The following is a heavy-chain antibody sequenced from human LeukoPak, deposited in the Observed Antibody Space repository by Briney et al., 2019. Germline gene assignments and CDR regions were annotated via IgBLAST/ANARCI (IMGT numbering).Heavy chain of an antibody. Sequence: GGSLRLSCAASGFTFSTYSMNWVRQAPGKGLEGVSYISGSSSNIYYADSVKGRFTISRDNAKNSLYLQMNTLRAEDTAVYYCARVLVVPLVSIHMDVWGQGTTVTVSS. CDR1: GFTFSTYS. CDR2: ISGSSSNI. D-gene: IGHD2-2*01. CDR3: ARVLVVPLVSIHMDV. V-gene: IGHV3-48*01. J-gene: IGHJ6*02.